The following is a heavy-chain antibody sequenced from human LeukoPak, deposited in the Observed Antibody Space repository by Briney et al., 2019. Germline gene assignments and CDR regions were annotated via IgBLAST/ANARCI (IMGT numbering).Heavy chain of an antibody. CDR3: ARDGT. D-gene: IGHD1-26*01. Sequence: GGSLRLSCAASGFTFINYEMNWVRQAPGKGLEWVSFISASGTSIYYADSVRGRFTISRDNAKNSLYLQMNSLRAEDTAVYYCARDGTWGPGTLVTVSS. J-gene: IGHJ5*02. V-gene: IGHV3-48*03. CDR2: ISASGTSI. CDR1: GFTFINYE.